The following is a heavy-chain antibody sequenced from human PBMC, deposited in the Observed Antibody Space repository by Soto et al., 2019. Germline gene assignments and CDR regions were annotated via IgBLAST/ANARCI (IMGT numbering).Heavy chain of an antibody. D-gene: IGHD6-19*01. J-gene: IGHJ4*02. Sequence: GGSLRLSCVASGFNFKKFAMSLVRQAPGEGLEWVSGISCCGGSTSYADSVSGRFSIARDIAKNTLSLQMNNLRVEDTAQYYCAKADGEQWLLPHIDKWGQGTLVTVSS. CDR1: GFNFKKFA. CDR2: ISCCGGST. CDR3: AKADGEQWLLPHIDK. V-gene: IGHV3-23*01.